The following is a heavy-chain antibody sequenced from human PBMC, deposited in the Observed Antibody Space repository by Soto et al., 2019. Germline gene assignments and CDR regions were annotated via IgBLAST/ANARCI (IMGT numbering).Heavy chain of an antibody. D-gene: IGHD6-19*01. CDR3: ARGSYSSGWV. V-gene: IGHV4-59*01. Sequence: LSLTCTVSGGSISSYYWSWIRQPPGKGLEWIGYIYYSGSTNYNPSLKSRVTISVDTSKNQFSLKLSSVTAADTAVYYCARGSYSSGWVWGQGTLVTVSS. CDR2: IYYSGST. J-gene: IGHJ4*02. CDR1: GGSISSYY.